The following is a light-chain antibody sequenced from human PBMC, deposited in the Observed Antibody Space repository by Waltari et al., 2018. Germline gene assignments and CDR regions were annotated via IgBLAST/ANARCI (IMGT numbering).Light chain of an antibody. V-gene: IGKV3-20*01. CDR2: GAS. CDR3: QQYGRSPKT. CDR1: QSISSSY. J-gene: IGKJ1*01. Sequence: EIVLTHSPGTLSLSPGERAPLPCRASQSISSSYLAWYQQKPGQAPRLLIYGASSRATGIPDRFSGSGSGTDFTLIISRLEPEDFAVYYCQQYGRSPKTFGQGTKVEIK.